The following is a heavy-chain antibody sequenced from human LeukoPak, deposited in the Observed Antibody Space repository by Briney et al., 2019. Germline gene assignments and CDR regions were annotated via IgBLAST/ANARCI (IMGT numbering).Heavy chain of an antibody. J-gene: IGHJ4*02. CDR2: INHSGNT. V-gene: IGHV4-34*01. CDR1: GGSFSGDY. Sequence: SETLSLTCAVYGGSFSGDYWNWIRQPPGKGLEWIGEINHSGNTNYNPSLKSRVTISVDTSKNQFSLKLSSVTAADTAVYYCARGGRLYLPYWGQGTLVTVSS. CDR3: ARGGRLYLPY. D-gene: IGHD3-10*01.